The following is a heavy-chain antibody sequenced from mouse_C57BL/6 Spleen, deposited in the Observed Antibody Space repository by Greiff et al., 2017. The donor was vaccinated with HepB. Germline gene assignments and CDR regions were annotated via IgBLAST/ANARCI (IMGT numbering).Heavy chain of an antibody. D-gene: IGHD2-5*01. CDR3: ARHAYYSNYSAWFAY. J-gene: IGHJ3*01. CDR1: GYTFTDYY. Sequence: VQLQQSGAELVRPGASVKLSCKASGYTFTDYYINWVKQRPGQGLEWIARIYPGSGNTYYNEKFKGKATLTAEKSSSTAYMQLSILTSEDSAVYFCARHAYYSNYSAWFAYWGQGTLVTVSA. CDR2: IYPGSGNT. V-gene: IGHV1-76*01.